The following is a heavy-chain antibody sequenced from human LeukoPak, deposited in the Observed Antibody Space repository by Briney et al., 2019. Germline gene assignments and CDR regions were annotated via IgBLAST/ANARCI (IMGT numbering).Heavy chain of an antibody. J-gene: IGHJ4*02. V-gene: IGHV3-30*02. CDR1: GFTFSNYG. CDR3: AKGGGYNWNFLYFDY. Sequence: PGGSLRLSCAASGFTFSNYGMHWVRQAPGKGLEWVAFVRYDGSNENYADSVKGRFTISRGNSKKTLYLQMNSLRVEDTAVYCCAKGGGYNWNFLYFDYWGQGTLVTVSS. D-gene: IGHD1-7*01. CDR2: VRYDGSNE.